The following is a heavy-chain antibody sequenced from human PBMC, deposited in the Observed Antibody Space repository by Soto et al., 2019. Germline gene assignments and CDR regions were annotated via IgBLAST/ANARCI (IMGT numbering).Heavy chain of an antibody. V-gene: IGHV1-2*04. CDR2: INPKSGGT. CDR3: ARGDSTDCSNRVCSFFYNHDMDF. CDR1: GYSFTDYH. J-gene: IGHJ6*02. D-gene: IGHD2-8*01. Sequence: VASVKVSCKASGYSFTDYHIHWVRQAPGQGLEWLGRINPKSGGTSTAQKFQGWVTMTTDTSISTTSMELTRLTSDDTAISYCARGDSTDCSNRVCSFFYNHDMDFWGQGTTVTVSS.